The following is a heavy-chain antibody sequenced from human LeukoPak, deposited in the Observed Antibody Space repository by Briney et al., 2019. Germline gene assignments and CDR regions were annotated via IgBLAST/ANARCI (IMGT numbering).Heavy chain of an antibody. D-gene: IGHD3-10*01. CDR1: GVSFSGYY. CDR2: INNSGST. Sequence: KPSETLSLTCAVYGVSFSGYYWSWLRQPPGKGREWIGEINNSGSTNYNQSLKRGVTIRVDTYKNEFSEKLSSVTAADTAVYYCARDLWFGEGSAFDIWGQGTMVTVSS. V-gene: IGHV4-34*01. CDR3: ARDLWFGEGSAFDI. J-gene: IGHJ3*02.